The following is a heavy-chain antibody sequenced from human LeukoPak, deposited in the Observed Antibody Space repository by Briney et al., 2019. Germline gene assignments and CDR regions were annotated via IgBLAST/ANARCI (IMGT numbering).Heavy chain of an antibody. D-gene: IGHD3-3*01. CDR2: ISWNSGSI. CDR1: GFTFDDYA. CDR3: AKDGHYRGYYYDFWSGYYEADY. J-gene: IGHJ4*02. Sequence: GGSLRLSCAASGFTFDDYATHWVRQAPGKGLEWVSGISWNSGSIGYADSVKGRFTISRDNDKNSLYLQMNSLRADDTAVYFCAKDGHYRGYYYDFWSGYYEADYWGQGTLVTVSS. V-gene: IGHV3-9*01.